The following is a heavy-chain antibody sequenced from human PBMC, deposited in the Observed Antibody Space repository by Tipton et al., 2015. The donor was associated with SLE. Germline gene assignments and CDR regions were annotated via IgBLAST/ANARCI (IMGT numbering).Heavy chain of an antibody. CDR2: IFHSGSI. CDR3: ATSPYYYDTGGFYYLRWFDP. CDR1: GDSISSGAYS. D-gene: IGHD3-22*01. J-gene: IGHJ5*02. Sequence: LRLSCAVSGDSISSGAYSWSWIRQPPGKGLEWIGYIFHSGSIYYNPTLKSRVTISLDRSKNQFSLKLGSVTAADTAVYYCATSPYYYDTGGFYYLRWFDPWGQGTLVTVSS. V-gene: IGHV4-30-2*01.